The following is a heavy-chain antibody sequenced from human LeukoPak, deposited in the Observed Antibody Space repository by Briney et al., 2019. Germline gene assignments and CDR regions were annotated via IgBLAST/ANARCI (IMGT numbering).Heavy chain of an antibody. Sequence: GGSLRLSCAASGFTFSSYWMNWARQAPGKGLEWVASVNHNGNVNYYVDSVKGRFTISRDNAKNSLYLQMSNLRAEDTAVYYCARGGGLDVWGQGATVTVSS. CDR1: GFTFSSYW. CDR3: ARGGGLDV. J-gene: IGHJ6*02. CDR2: VNHNGNVN. V-gene: IGHV3-7*03. D-gene: IGHD3-16*01.